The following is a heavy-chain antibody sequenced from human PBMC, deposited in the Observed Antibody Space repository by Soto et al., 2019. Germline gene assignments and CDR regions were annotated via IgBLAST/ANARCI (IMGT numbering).Heavy chain of an antibody. Sequence: EVQLVESGGGLVQPGRSLRLSCAASGFTFDDYAMHWVRQAPGKGLEWVSGISWNSGSIGYADSVKGRFTISRDNAKNSLYLQMNSLRAEDKALYYCARSEAGAFDSWGQGTMVTVSS. CDR2: ISWNSGSI. CDR3: ARSEAGAFDS. CDR1: GFTFDDYA. V-gene: IGHV3-9*01. J-gene: IGHJ3*02.